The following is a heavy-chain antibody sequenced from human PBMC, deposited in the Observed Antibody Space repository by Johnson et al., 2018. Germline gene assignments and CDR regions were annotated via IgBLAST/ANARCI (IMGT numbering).Heavy chain of an antibody. CDR2: IWYDGSNK. Sequence: QVQLQESGGGVVQPGRSLRLSCAASGFTFSSYGMHWVRQAPGKGLEWVAVIWYDGSNKYYADSVKGRFTISRDNAKNSLYLQMNSLRAEDTAVYYCTRPVVPRGRDAFDIWGQGTMVTVSS. CDR3: TRPVVPRGRDAFDI. V-gene: IGHV3-33*01. D-gene: IGHD3-22*01. CDR1: GFTFSSYG. J-gene: IGHJ3*02.